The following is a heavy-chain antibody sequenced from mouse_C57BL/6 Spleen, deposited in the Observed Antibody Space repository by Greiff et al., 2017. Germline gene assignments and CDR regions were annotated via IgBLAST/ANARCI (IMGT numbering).Heavy chain of an antibody. J-gene: IGHJ4*01. V-gene: IGHV5-17*01. CDR3: ARNGNYVPYAMDY. Sequence: EVQGVESGGGLVKPGGSLKLSCAASGFTFSDYGMHWVRQAPEKGLEWVAYISSGSSTIYYADTVKGRFTISRDNAKNTLFLQMTSLRSEDTAMYYGARNGNYVPYAMDYWGQGTSVTVSS. D-gene: IGHD2-1*01. CDR1: GFTFSDYG. CDR2: ISSGSSTI.